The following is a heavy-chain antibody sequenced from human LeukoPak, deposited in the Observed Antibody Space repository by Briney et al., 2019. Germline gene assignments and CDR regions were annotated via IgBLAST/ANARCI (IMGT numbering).Heavy chain of an antibody. CDR1: GFTFSSHG. CDR3: AKGLAYYDSGESYYYGMDV. D-gene: IGHD3-10*01. J-gene: IGHJ6*02. CDR2: ISYDGSNK. Sequence: HSGGSLRLSCAASGFTFSSHGMHWGRQAPGKGLEWVAVISYDGSNKYADSVKGRFTISRDISKNTLYLQMNSLRAEDTAVYYCAKGLAYYDSGESYYYGMDVWGQGTTVTVSS. V-gene: IGHV3-30*18.